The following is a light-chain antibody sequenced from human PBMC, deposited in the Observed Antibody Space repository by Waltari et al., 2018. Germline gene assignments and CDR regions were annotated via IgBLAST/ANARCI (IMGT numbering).Light chain of an antibody. V-gene: IGKV3D-15*01. CDR2: GAS. CDR3: HQYNNWNS. Sequence: TQXXXTXSVSXXXXAXLSCRASLSVGGNLAWYQQKPGQAPRLLIYGASTRATGIPARFSGSGSETDFTLTISGLESEDFALYFCHQYNNWNSFGQGTKLEIK. J-gene: IGKJ2*03. CDR1: LSVGGN.